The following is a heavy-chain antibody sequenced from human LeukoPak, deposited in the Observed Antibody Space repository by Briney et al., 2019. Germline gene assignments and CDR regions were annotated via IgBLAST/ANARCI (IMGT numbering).Heavy chain of an antibody. CDR2: ISASGNST. D-gene: IGHD2-21*01. J-gene: IGHJ5*02. V-gene: IGHV3-23*01. Sequence: GGSLRLSCAASGFTFSSYAMSWVRQAPGKGLEWVSGISASGNSTYYADSVKGRFTISRDNSKNTLYLRMTSLRAEDTALYCGARLPNYSTGWLNWFDPWGQGTLVTVSS. CDR3: ARLPNYSTGWLNWFDP. CDR1: GFTFSSYA.